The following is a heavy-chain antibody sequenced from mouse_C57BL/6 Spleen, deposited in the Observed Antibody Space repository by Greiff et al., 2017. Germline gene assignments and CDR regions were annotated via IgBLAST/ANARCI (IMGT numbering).Heavy chain of an antibody. D-gene: IGHD1-1*01. V-gene: IGHV1-85*01. CDR3: ARVGITTVVATYWYFDV. CDR2: IYPRDGST. J-gene: IGHJ1*03. CDR1: GYTFTSYD. Sequence: LQESGPELVKPGASVKLSCKASGYTFTSYDINWVKQRPGQGLEWIGWIYPRDGSTKYNEKFKGKATLTVDTSSSTAYMELHSLTSEDSAVXFCARVGITTVVATYWYFDVWGTGTTVTVSS.